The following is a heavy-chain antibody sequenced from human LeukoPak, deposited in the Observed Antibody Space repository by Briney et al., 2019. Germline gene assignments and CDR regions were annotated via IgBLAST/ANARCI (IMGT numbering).Heavy chain of an antibody. Sequence: GGSLRLSCAASGFTFSDYYMSWIRQAPGKGLEWVSYISSSGSTIYYAGSVKGRFTISRDNAKNSLYLQMNSLRAEDTAVYYCARDSSLGFPDTYYDFWSGYFPTYGMDVWGQGTTVTVSS. V-gene: IGHV3-11*01. CDR3: ARDSSLGFPDTYYDFWSGYFPTYGMDV. CDR1: GFTFSDYY. CDR2: ISSSGSTI. J-gene: IGHJ6*02. D-gene: IGHD3-3*01.